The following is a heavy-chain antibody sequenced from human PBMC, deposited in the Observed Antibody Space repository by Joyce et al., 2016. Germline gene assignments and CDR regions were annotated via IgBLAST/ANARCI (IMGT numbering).Heavy chain of an antibody. CDR2: IWLDGSDK. CDR1: GFTFSKYG. J-gene: IGHJ4*02. V-gene: IGHV3-33*01. CDR3: ARDPSVVVGYPAPSDY. D-gene: IGHD3-22*01. Sequence: QVQLVESGGGVVQPGRSLRLSCVASGFTFSKYGMLWVRQSPRKGVEWVAVIWLDGSDKFYADSVKGRFTISRDNSKKTVYLQMNSLRADDTAVYYCARDPSVVVGYPAPSDYWGRGTLVTVSS.